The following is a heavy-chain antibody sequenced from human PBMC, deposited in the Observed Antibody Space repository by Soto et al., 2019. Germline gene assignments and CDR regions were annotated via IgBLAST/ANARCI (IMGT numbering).Heavy chain of an antibody. V-gene: IGHV5-51*01. CDR1: GFIFTSYW. Sequence: GESLKISCKGSGFIFTSYWIGWVRQMPGKGLEWMGIIYPSDSDTRYSPSFQGQVTISADKSISTAYLQWSSLKASDTAMYYCERLPSSSSPFDSWGQGTLVTVSS. CDR2: IYPSDSDT. D-gene: IGHD6-6*01. J-gene: IGHJ4*02. CDR3: ERLPSSSSPFDS.